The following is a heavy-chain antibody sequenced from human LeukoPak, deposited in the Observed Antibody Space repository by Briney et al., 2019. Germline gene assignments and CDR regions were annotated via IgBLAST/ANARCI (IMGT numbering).Heavy chain of an antibody. CDR2: VSSSGST. CDR1: GDSISSNY. V-gene: IGHV4-4*08. D-gene: IGHD3-3*01. Sequence: SETLSLTCTVSGDSISSNYWSWTRQPPGKGLEWIGYVSSSGSTNSNPSLKSRVTISVDTSKNQFSLKLSSVTAADTALYYCARRFLTIDNWFDPWGQGTLVTVSS. J-gene: IGHJ5*02. CDR3: ARRFLTIDNWFDP.